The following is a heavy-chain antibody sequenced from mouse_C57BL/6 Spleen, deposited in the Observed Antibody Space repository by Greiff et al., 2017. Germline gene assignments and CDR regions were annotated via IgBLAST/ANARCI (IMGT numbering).Heavy chain of an antibody. V-gene: IGHV14-4*01. D-gene: IGHD1-1*01. J-gene: IGHJ3*01. CDR3: TRNYYGSSYPAWFAY. CDR2: IDPENGDT. CDR1: GFNIKDDY. Sequence: VQLKQSGAELVRPGASVKLSCTASGFNIKDDYMHWVKQKPEQGLEWIGWIDPENGDTEYASKFQGKATITADTSSNTAYLQLSSLTSEDTAVYYCTRNYYGSSYPAWFAYWGQGILVTVSA.